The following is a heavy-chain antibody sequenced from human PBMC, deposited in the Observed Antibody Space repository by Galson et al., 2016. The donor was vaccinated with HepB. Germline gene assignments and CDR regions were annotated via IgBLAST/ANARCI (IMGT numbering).Heavy chain of an antibody. V-gene: IGHV4-4*07. Sequence: ETLSLTCTVSDDSISTSYWNWIRQPAGKGLEWIGRVYARGNTKYNPSLKSRVTMSIDTSKKQFSLNLTSVTAADTAVYYCARDSEQWLVDFHYYGMDVWGQGTAVTVSS. CDR2: VYARGNT. CDR1: DDSISTSY. D-gene: IGHD6-19*01. J-gene: IGHJ6*02. CDR3: ARDSEQWLVDFHYYGMDV.